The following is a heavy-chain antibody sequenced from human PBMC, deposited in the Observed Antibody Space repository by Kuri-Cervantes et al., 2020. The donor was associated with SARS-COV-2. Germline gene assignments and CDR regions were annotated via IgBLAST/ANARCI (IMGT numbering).Heavy chain of an antibody. J-gene: IGHJ5*02. D-gene: IGHD4-23*01. CDR1: GFNFGRYS. CDR2: ISTGSKYV. Sequence: GGSLGLSCVISGFNFGRYSMSWVRQPPGKGLEWVSSISTGSKYVYYADSLKGRFSVSRDNARNSLYLQMNTLRAEDTAVYYCARDSDYGGGFDLWGQGTPVTVSS. CDR3: ARDSDYGGGFDL. V-gene: IGHV3-21*01.